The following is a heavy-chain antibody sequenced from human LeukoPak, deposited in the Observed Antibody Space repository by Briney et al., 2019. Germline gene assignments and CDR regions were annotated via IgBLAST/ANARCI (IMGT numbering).Heavy chain of an antibody. CDR3: ARVGYYGNYFDY. CDR1: GGSIRTYY. J-gene: IGHJ4*02. V-gene: IGHV4-4*07. CDR2: IHTSGST. D-gene: IGHD3-10*01. Sequence: SETLSLTCTVSGGSIRTYYWSWIRQPAGKGLEWIGRIHTSGSTDYNPSLESRVSMSVDTSKNHFSLKLRSVTAADTAVYYCARVGYYGNYFDYWGQGTLVTVSS.